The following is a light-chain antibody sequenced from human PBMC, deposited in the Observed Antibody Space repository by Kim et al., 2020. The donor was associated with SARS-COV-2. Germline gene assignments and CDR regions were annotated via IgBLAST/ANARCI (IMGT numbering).Light chain of an antibody. J-gene: IGKJ4*01. CDR3: QERSNWPPLT. CDR2: DAS. CDR1: QSVSSS. V-gene: IGKV3-11*01. Sequence: SQGQRDTLSGRASQSVSSSSAWYQPRPGQARRPLTSDASNRATGIPARLSGRGLGTDLTLTISRLESEDFAVHYSQERSNWPPLTLCGGTKV.